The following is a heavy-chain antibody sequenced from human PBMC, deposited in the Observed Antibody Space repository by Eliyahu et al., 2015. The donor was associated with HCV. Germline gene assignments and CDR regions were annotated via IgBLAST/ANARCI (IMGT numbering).Heavy chain of an antibody. CDR2: IYTSGST. D-gene: IGHD2-15*01. CDR3: ARDWPDCSGGSCYAGRYYYYYYGMDV. CDR1: GGSISSYY. J-gene: IGHJ6*02. Sequence: QVQLQESGPGLVKPSETLSLTCTVSGGSISSYYWXWIRQPAGKGLEWIGRIYTSGSTNYNPSLKSRVTMSVDTSKNQFSLKLSSVTAADTAVYYCARDWPDCSGGSCYAGRYYYYYYGMDVWGQGTTVTVSS. V-gene: IGHV4-4*07.